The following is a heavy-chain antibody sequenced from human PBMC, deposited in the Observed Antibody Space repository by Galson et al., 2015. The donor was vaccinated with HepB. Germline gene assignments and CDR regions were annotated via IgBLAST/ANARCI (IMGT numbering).Heavy chain of an antibody. CDR2: IDPSDSYT. V-gene: IGHV5-10-1*01. CDR1: GYSFTSYW. CDR3: ARHSDTVYYDFWSGYFDP. J-gene: IGHJ5*02. Sequence: SGAEVKKPGESLRISCKGSGYSFTSYWISWVRQMPGKGLEWMGRIDPSDSYTNYSPSFQGHVTISADKSISTAYLQWSSLKASDTAMYYCARHSDTVYYDFWSGYFDPWGQGTLVTVSS. D-gene: IGHD3-3*01.